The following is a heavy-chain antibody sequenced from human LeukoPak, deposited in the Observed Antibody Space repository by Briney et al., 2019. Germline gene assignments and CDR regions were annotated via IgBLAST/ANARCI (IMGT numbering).Heavy chain of an antibody. V-gene: IGHV1-24*01. Sequence: GASVKVSCKVSGYTLTELSMHWVRQAPGKGLEWMGGFDPEDGETIYAQKFQGRVTMTEDTSTDTAYMELSSLRSEDTAVYYCATSYGSGSKGYYYYYYMDVWGKGTTVTVSS. CDR1: GYTLTELS. CDR3: ATSYGSGSKGYYYYYYMDV. J-gene: IGHJ6*03. CDR2: FDPEDGET. D-gene: IGHD3-10*01.